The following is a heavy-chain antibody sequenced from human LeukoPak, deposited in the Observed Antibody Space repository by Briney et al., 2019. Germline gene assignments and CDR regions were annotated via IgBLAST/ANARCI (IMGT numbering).Heavy chain of an antibody. J-gene: IGHJ6*03. D-gene: IGHD3-9*01. CDR3: ARGSDILTGYAPYYYYYMDV. Sequence: GGSLRLSCAASGFTFSSYAMHWVRQAPGKGLEWVAVISYDGSNKYYADSVKGRFTISRDNSKNTLYLQMGSLRAEDMAVYYCARGSDILTGYAPYYYYYMDVWGKGTTVTISS. CDR2: ISYDGSNK. CDR1: GFTFSSYA. V-gene: IGHV3-30*14.